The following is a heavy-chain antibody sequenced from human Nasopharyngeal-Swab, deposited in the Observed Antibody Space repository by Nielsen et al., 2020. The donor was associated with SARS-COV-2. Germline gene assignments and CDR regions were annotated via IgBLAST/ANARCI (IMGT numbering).Heavy chain of an antibody. CDR1: GYTFTSYY. D-gene: IGHD5-18*01. V-gene: IGHV1-46*01. J-gene: IGHJ6*03. Sequence: ASVKVSCKASGYTFTSYYMHWLRQAPGQGLEWMGIINPSGGSTSYAQKFQGRVTMTRDTSTSTVYMELSSLRSEDTAVYYCARGGEYSYGFHTRRSYYMDVWGKGTTVTVSS. CDR3: ARGGEYSYGFHTRRSYYMDV. CDR2: INPSGGST.